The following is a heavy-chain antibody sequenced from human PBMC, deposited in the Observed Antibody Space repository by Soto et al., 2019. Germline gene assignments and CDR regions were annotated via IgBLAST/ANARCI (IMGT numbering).Heavy chain of an antibody. CDR1: GFTFSNAW. Sequence: GGSLRLSCAASGFTFSNAWMNWVRQAPGKGLEWVGRIKSKTDGGTTDYAAPVKGRFTISSDDSKNTLYLQMNSLKTEDTAVYYCTTEGFYSGYDPYLDFDYWGQGTLVTVSS. V-gene: IGHV3-15*07. D-gene: IGHD5-12*01. CDR2: IKSKTDGGTT. CDR3: TTEGFYSGYDPYLDFDY. J-gene: IGHJ4*02.